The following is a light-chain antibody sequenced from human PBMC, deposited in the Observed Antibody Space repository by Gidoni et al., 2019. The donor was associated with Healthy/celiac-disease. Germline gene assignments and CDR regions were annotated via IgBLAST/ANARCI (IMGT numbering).Light chain of an antibody. CDR2: DAS. J-gene: IGKJ1*01. CDR1: QDISDY. CDR3: QHYDNLPPWT. Sequence: DIQMTQSPSSLSASVGDRVTITCQASQDISDYLNWYQQRPGKAPKLLIYDASNLETGVPSRFSGSGSGTDFTFTIINLQPEDIATYSCQHYDNLPPWTFGQGTKVEIK. V-gene: IGKV1-33*01.